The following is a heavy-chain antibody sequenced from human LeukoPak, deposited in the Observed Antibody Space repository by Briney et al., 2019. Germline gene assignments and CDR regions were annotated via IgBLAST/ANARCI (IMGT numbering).Heavy chain of an antibody. V-gene: IGHV3-9*01. D-gene: IGHD6-25*01. CDR1: GFTFDDYA. J-gene: IGHJ5*02. Sequence: GGSLRLSCAASGFTFDDYAMHWVRQAPGKGLEWVSGISWNSGSIGYADSVKGRFTISGDNAKNSLYLQMNSLRAEDTALYYCASGSSWRGWFDPWGQGTLVTVSS. CDR3: ASGSSWRGWFDP. CDR2: ISWNSGSI.